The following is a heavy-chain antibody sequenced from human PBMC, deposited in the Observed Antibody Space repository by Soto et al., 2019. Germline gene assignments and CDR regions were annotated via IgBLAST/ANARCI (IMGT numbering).Heavy chain of an antibody. CDR3: AREGGESSDGLYYFDS. CDR2: IYYSGNT. Sequence: SETLSLTCTVSGGSTSSDNYWSWIRQPPGKGLEWIGHIYYSGNTDYNPSLKSRLAISIDTSKNQFSLKLSSVTAADTAVYFCAREGGESSDGLYYFDSWGQGSLVTVS. CDR1: GGSTSSDNY. V-gene: IGHV4-30-4*01. D-gene: IGHD3-16*01. J-gene: IGHJ4*02.